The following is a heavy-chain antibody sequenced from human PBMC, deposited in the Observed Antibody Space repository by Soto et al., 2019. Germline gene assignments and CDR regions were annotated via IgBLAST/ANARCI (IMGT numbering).Heavy chain of an antibody. CDR2: INHSGST. CDR3: ARDPRYCSGAGCYSDVFLDP. J-gene: IGHJ5*02. D-gene: IGHD2-15*01. V-gene: IGHV4-34*01. Sequence: SETLSLTCAVYGGSFSGYYWSWIRQAPGRGLEWIGEINHSGSTNYNPSLKSRVSISADTSKNQLSLKLTSVTAADTAVYYCARDPRYCSGAGCYSDVFLDPWGQGTLVTVSS. CDR1: GGSFSGYY.